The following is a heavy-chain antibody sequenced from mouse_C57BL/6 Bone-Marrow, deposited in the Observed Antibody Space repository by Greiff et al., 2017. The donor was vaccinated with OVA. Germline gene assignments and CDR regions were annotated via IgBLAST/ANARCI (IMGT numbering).Heavy chain of an antibody. CDR2: ISSGGDYI. Sequence: EVKVVESGEGLVKPGGSLKLSCAASGFTFSSYAMSWVRQTPEKRLEWVAYISSGGDYIYYADTVKGRFTISRDNARNTLYLQMSSLKSEDTAMYYCTRDEVHGFAYWGQGTLVTVSA. V-gene: IGHV5-9-1*02. D-gene: IGHD2-14*01. CDR3: TRDEVHGFAY. J-gene: IGHJ3*01. CDR1: GFTFSSYA.